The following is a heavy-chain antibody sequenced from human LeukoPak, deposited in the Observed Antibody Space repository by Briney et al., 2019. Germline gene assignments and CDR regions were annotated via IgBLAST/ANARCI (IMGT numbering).Heavy chain of an antibody. V-gene: IGHV3-7*01. CDR1: GFTFSSYW. D-gene: IGHD6-6*01. CDR2: IKQDGSEK. Sequence: GGSLRLSCAASGFTFSSYWMTWVRQAPGKGLEWVANIKQDGSEKYYVDSVKGRFTISRDNAKNSLYLQMNSLRAEDTAIYYCARENEYSSSLGYFDFWGQGTLVTVSS. J-gene: IGHJ4*02. CDR3: ARENEYSSSLGYFDF.